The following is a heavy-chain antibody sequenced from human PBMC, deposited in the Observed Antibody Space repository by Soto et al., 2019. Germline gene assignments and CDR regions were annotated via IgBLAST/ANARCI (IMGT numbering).Heavy chain of an antibody. CDR3: VRDGPSAMALDY. J-gene: IGHJ4*02. V-gene: IGHV1-46*01. D-gene: IGHD5-18*01. Sequence: ASVKVSCKASGYTFTSYYMHWVRQAPGQGLEWMGIINPSGGSTSYAQKFQGRVTMTRDTSTSTVYMELSSLRSEDTAVYYCVRDGPSAMALDYWGQGTLVTVSS. CDR2: INPSGGST. CDR1: GYTFTSYY.